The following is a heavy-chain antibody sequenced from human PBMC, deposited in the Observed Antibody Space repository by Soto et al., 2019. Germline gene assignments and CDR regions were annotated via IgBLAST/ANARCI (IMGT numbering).Heavy chain of an antibody. CDR2: ISAHNGNT. V-gene: IGHV1-18*01. CDR1: GYSFTNYG. D-gene: IGHD6-19*01. Sequence: QDRLVQSGVEVKKPGASVRVSCKASGYSFTNYGITWVRQAPGQEFEWMGWISAHNGNTNYAQKFQSRVPLTTAASTSTAYLELRGLRSDDTAVYYCARDRGVAPPVAGNTHYYYYMDVWGKGTTVTVSS. J-gene: IGHJ6*03. CDR3: ARDRGVAPPVAGNTHYYYYMDV.